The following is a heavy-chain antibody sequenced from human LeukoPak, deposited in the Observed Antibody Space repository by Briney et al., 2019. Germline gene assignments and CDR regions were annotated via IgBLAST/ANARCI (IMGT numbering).Heavy chain of an antibody. D-gene: IGHD3-22*01. J-gene: IGHJ4*02. CDR2: IYPGDSDT. CDR3: ARWGGNYYDSSGYLDY. V-gene: IGHV5-51*01. CDR1: GYSFTSYW. Sequence: GESLKISCKGSGYSFTSYWIGWVRQMPGKGLEWMGIIYPGDSDTRYSPSFQGQVTISADKSISTAYLQWSSLKASDTATYYCARWGGNYYDSSGYLDYWGQGTLVTVSS.